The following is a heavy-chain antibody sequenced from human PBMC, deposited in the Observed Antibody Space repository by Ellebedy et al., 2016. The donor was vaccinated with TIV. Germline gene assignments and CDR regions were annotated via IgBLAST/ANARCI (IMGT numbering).Heavy chain of an antibody. V-gene: IGHV1-18*01. CDR1: GYTFTSYV. J-gene: IGHJ4*02. CDR3: ERVRGIAAAPAAYYFDY. CDR2: ISAYNGNT. D-gene: IGHD6-13*01. Sequence: ASVKVSCXASGYTFTSYVISWVRQAPGQGLEWMGWISAYNGNTNYAQKLHGRVTMTTDTSTSTAYMELRSLRSDDTDVYYCERVRGIAAAPAAYYFDYWGQGTLVTVSS.